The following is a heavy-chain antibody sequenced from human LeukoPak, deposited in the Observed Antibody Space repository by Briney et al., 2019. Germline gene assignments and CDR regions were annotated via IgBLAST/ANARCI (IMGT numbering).Heavy chain of an antibody. CDR2: ISSSSSYI. CDR1: GFTFSFYT. CDR3: ARDRYCSGGTCRDY. J-gene: IGHJ4*02. Sequence: GGSLRLSCAASGFTFSFYTMNWVRQAPGKGLEWVSSISSSSSYIYYADSVKGRFTISRDNAKNSLYLQMNSLRAEDTAVYYRARDRYCSGGTCRDYWGQGTLVTVSS. D-gene: IGHD2-15*01. V-gene: IGHV3-21*01.